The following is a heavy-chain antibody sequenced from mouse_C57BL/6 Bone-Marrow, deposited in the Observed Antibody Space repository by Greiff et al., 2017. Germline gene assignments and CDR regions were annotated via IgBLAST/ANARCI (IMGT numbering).Heavy chain of an antibody. V-gene: IGHV1-81*01. CDR3: ARDQITTVVATRAMDY. J-gene: IGHJ4*01. D-gene: IGHD1-1*01. CDR2: IYPRSGNT. Sequence: QVQLQQSGAELARPGASVKLSCKASGYTFTSYGISWVKQRTGQGLEWIGEIYPRSGNTYYNEKFKGKATLTAAKSSSTAYMELRSLTSEDSAVYFCARDQITTVVATRAMDYWGQGTSVTVSS. CDR1: GYTFTSYG.